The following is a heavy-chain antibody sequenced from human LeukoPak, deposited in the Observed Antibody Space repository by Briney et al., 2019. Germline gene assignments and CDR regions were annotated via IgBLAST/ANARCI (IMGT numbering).Heavy chain of an antibody. V-gene: IGHV3-7*01. Sequence: GGSLRLSCAASGFTFSIYWMGWVRQAPGKGLEWVANIKEDGSEKYYVDSVKGRFTISRDNAKNSLYLQMNSLRAEDTAVYYCARARDYGWAFDIWGQGTMVTVSS. CDR3: ARARDYGWAFDI. D-gene: IGHD4/OR15-4a*01. CDR1: GFTFSIYW. CDR2: IKEDGSEK. J-gene: IGHJ3*02.